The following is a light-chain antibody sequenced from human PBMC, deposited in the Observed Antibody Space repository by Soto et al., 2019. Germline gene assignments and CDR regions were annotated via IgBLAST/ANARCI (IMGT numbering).Light chain of an antibody. CDR1: QSVSSSY. Sequence: ENVLTQSPGTLSLSPGERATLSCRASQSVSSSYLAWYQQKPGQAPGLLIYDTSSRATGIPDRFSGSGSGTDFTLTISRLEPEDFAVYYCQQYVTSPPMYTFGQGTKLEIK. CDR3: QQYVTSPPMYT. V-gene: IGKV3-20*01. J-gene: IGKJ2*01. CDR2: DTS.